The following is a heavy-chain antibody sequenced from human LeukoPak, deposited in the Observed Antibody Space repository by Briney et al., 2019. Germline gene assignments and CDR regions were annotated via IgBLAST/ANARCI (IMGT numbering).Heavy chain of an antibody. J-gene: IGHJ4*02. CDR1: GGSLSGYY. V-gene: IGHV4-34*01. CDR2: INHSGST. D-gene: IGHD6-19*01. Sequence: KTSETLSLTCAVYGGSLSGYYWSWIRQPPGKGLEWIGEINHSGSTNYNPSLKSRVTISVDTSKNQFSLKLSSVTAADTAVYYCATTGYSSGWYLGYWGQGTLVTVSS. CDR3: ATTGYSSGWYLGY.